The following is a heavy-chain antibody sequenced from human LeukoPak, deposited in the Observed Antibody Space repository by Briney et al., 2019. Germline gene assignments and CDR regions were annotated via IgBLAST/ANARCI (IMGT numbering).Heavy chain of an antibody. D-gene: IGHD1-26*01. J-gene: IGHJ6*02. CDR1: GFTVGSNY. V-gene: IGHV3-66*01. CDR3: ATRGAPGYYYGMDV. Sequence: GGSLRLSCAASGFTVGSNYMSWVRQASGKGLEWVSIMSSGGTTSYADSVKGRFTISRDNSRNTLYLQMNSLRAEDTAVYYCATRGAPGYYYGMDVWGQGTTVTVSS. CDR2: MSSGGTT.